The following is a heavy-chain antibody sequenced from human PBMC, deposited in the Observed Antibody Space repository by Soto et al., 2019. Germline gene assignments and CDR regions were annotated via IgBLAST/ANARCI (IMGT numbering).Heavy chain of an antibody. CDR1: GYTLTSYY. Sequence: GASVKVSCKAPGYTLTSYYMHWVRRAPGQGLEWMGWINPNSGGTNYAQKFQGWVTMTRDTSINTAYMELSRLRSDDTAVYYCARAREDSSGWYYYYYGMDVWGQGTTVTVSS. V-gene: IGHV1-2*04. D-gene: IGHD6-25*01. CDR2: INPNSGGT. J-gene: IGHJ6*02. CDR3: ARAREDSSGWYYYYYGMDV.